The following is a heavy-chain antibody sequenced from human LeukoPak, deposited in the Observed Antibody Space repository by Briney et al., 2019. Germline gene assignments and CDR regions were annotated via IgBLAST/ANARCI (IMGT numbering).Heavy chain of an antibody. CDR1: GFTFSIYE. CDR2: IISSGSTI. J-gene: IGHJ6*02. D-gene: IGHD2-8*01. CDR3: ARRANLYYYYYGMDV. Sequence: GGPLRLSCAASGFTFSIYEMNWLRQAPGKGLEWVSYIISSGSTIYYADSVKGRFTISRDNAKNSLYLQMNSLRAEDTAVYYCARRANLYYYYYGMDVWGQGTTVTVSS. V-gene: IGHV3-48*03.